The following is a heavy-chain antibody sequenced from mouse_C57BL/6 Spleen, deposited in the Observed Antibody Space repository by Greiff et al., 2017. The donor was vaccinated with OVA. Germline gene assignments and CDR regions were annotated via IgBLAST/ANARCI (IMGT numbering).Heavy chain of an antibody. J-gene: IGHJ2*01. Sequence: QVQLQQPGPELVKPGASVKLSCKASGYTFTSYWMHWVKQRPGQGLEWIGNINPSNGGTNYNEKFKSKATLTVDKSSSTAYMQLSSLTSEDSAVYYCARGSYYYGSSYYFDYWGQGTTLTVSS. D-gene: IGHD1-1*01. CDR3: ARGSYYYGSSYYFDY. CDR2: INPSNGGT. V-gene: IGHV1-53*01. CDR1: GYTFTSYW.